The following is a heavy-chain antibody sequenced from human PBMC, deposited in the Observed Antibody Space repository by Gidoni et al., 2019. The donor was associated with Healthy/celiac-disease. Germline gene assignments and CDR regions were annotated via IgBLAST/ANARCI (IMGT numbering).Heavy chain of an antibody. CDR1: GYTFTSYY. CDR3: ARASSQTAAAETDGGILADY. Sequence: QVQLVQSGAEAKKPGSSVKLSCKASGYTFTSYYMHWVRQAPGQGLEWMGIINPSGGSTSYAQKFQGRVTMTRDTSTSTVYMELSSLRSEDTAVHYCARASSQTAAAETDGGILADYWGQGTLVTVSS. D-gene: IGHD6-13*01. CDR2: INPSGGST. J-gene: IGHJ4*02. V-gene: IGHV1-46*01.